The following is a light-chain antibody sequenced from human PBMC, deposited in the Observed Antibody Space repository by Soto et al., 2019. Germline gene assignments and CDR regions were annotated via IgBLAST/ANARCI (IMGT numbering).Light chain of an antibody. CDR2: GNI. Sequence: QSVLTQPPSVSGAPGQRVTISCTGSNSNIGAGYDVHWYQQFPGTAPKLLIYGNINRPSGVPDRFSGSKSGPSASLAITGLQAEVEADYYCQSYDSRLSNYVFGGGTKLTVL. V-gene: IGLV1-40*01. CDR3: QSYDSRLSNYV. CDR1: NSNIGAGYD. J-gene: IGLJ1*01.